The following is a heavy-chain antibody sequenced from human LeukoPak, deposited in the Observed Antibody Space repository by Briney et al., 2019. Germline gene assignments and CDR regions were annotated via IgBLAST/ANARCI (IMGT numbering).Heavy chain of an antibody. J-gene: IGHJ3*02. Sequence: SETLSLTCTVSGGSISSYYWSWIRQPPGKGLEWIGYIYYSGSTNYNPSLKSRVTISVDTSKNQFSLKLSSVTAADTAVYYCARIPVLLWFGELGGGAFDIWGQGTMVTVSS. CDR1: GGSISSYY. CDR3: ARIPVLLWFGELGGGAFDI. CDR2: IYYSGST. V-gene: IGHV4-59*01. D-gene: IGHD3-10*01.